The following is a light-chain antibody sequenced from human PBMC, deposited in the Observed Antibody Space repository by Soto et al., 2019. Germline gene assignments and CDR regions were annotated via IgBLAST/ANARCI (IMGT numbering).Light chain of an antibody. V-gene: IGKV1-5*03. Sequence: DIEITESPSTLSGYVGDRVTITCRASQTISSWLAWYQQKPGKAPKLLIYKASTLKSGVPSRFSGSGSGTEFTLTISSLHPDDFAAYYCQQYNSYSEAFGQGTKVDIK. CDR3: QQYNSYSEA. CDR1: QTISSW. CDR2: KAS. J-gene: IGKJ1*01.